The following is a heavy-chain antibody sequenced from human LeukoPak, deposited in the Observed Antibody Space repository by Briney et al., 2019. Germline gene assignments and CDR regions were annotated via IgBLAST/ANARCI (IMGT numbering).Heavy chain of an antibody. Sequence: GGSLRLSCAASGFTFSSYDMHWVRQPTGKGLEWVSAIGTAGDTYYSHSVKGRFTISRENAKNSLYLQMNSLRAGDTAVYYCARAAYSSTWYSRYFDLWGRGTLVTVSS. CDR2: IGTAGDT. CDR3: ARAAYSSTWYSRYFDL. J-gene: IGHJ2*01. V-gene: IGHV3-13*01. CDR1: GFTFSSYD. D-gene: IGHD6-13*01.